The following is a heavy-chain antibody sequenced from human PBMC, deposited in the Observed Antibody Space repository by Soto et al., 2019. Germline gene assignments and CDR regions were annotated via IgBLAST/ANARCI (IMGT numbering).Heavy chain of an antibody. CDR3: ARADLFVDNGLGH. CDR2: INDGREE. V-gene: IGHV3-33*01. D-gene: IGHD1-1*01. Sequence: QVQLVESGGGVVRPGTSLRLSCAATGFCCSAHGMHWVRQAPGKGLACLAVINDGREEGYADSVRGRFTISRDNARNILSLQMDNLRAAASALYYCARADLFVDNGLGHWGQGTMVTVSS. CDR1: GFCCSAHG. J-gene: IGHJ4*02.